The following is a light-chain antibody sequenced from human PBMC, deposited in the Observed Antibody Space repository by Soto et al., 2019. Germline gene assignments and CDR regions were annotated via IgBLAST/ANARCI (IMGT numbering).Light chain of an antibody. V-gene: IGLV2-14*01. Sequence: QSALTPPASGSGSPGQSITISCTGTSSDVGGRNFVSWYQQHPGKAPKVMIYAVRHRPSGGSNRFSGSKSGNTASLTISGLQAEDEADYYCSSYTSSSTLLYVFGTGTQLTVL. CDR2: AVR. CDR3: SSYTSSSTLLYV. CDR1: SSDVGGRNF. J-gene: IGLJ1*01.